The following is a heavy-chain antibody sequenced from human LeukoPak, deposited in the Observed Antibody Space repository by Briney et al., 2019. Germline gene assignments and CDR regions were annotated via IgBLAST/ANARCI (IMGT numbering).Heavy chain of an antibody. CDR1: GGSISSYY. CDR3: ARGVGYGSGSYYFDY. V-gene: IGHV4-59*12. D-gene: IGHD3-10*01. Sequence: PSETLSLTCTVSGGSISSYYWSWIRQPPGKGLEWIGYIYYSGSTNYNPSLKSRVTISVDTSKNQLSLKLSSVTAADTAVYYCARGVGYGSGSYYFDYWGQGTLVTVSS. J-gene: IGHJ4*02. CDR2: IYYSGST.